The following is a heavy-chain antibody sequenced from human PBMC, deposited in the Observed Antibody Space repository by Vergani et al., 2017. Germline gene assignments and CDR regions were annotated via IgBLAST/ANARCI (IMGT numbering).Heavy chain of an antibody. Sequence: QVQLVESGGGLVKPGRSLRLSCAASGFTFSSYAMHWVRQAPGKGLEWVAVISYDGSNNYYADSVKGRFTISRDNSKNTLYLQMNSLRAEDTAVYYCAICPHAWSGYYDYWGQGTLVTVSS. CDR2: ISYDGSNN. D-gene: IGHD3-3*01. V-gene: IGHV3-30-3*01. CDR3: AICPHAWSGYYDY. CDR1: GFTFSSYA. J-gene: IGHJ4*02.